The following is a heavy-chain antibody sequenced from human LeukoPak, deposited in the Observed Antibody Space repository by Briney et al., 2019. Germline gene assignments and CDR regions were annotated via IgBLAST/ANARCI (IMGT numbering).Heavy chain of an antibody. J-gene: IGHJ4*01. CDR2: ILHTGST. CDR1: GYSLTNHY. D-gene: IGHD3-10*01. Sequence: PSETLSLTCAVSGYSLTNHYWIWIRQPPGKGLEWIGEILHTGSTNYNPSFKSRVTISIDTSNNQFSLKLTSVTAADTAVYYCARTFLKGEFSLLYYFDSWGQAPWSPSPQ. CDR3: ARTFLKGEFSLLYYFDS. V-gene: IGHV4-34*12.